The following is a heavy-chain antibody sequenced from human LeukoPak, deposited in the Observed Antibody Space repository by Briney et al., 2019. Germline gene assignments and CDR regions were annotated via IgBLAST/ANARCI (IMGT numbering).Heavy chain of an antibody. CDR1: GYTFPGYY. CDR2: INPNSGGT. CDR3: ARDLYSSSWFY. J-gene: IGHJ4*02. V-gene: IGHV1-2*02. D-gene: IGHD6-13*01. Sequence: ASVKVSCKATGYTFPGYYMHGVRQAPGQGLEWMGWINPNSGGTNYAQKFQGRVTMTRDTSISTAYMELSRLRSDDTAVYYCARDLYSSSWFYWGQGTLVTVSS.